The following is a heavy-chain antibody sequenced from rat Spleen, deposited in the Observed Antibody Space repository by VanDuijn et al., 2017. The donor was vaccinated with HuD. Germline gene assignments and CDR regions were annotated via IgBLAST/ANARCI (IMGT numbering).Heavy chain of an antibody. V-gene: IGHV5-29*01. CDR3: VRQDTSGYSNWFTY. D-gene: IGHD4-3*01. Sequence: EVQLVESGGGLVQPGRSMKLSCAASGFTFSSFAMAWVRQAPTKGLEWVASISYDGGNTYYRDSVKGRFTISRDNAKSTLYLQMDSLRSEDTATFYCVRQDTSGYSNWFTYWGQGTLVTVSS. CDR1: GFTFSSFA. CDR2: ISYDGGNT. J-gene: IGHJ3*01.